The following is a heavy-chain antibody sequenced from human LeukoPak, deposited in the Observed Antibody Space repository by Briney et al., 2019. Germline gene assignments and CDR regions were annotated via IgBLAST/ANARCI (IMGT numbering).Heavy chain of an antibody. CDR1: GFTFSSYA. D-gene: IGHD1-26*01. J-gene: IGHJ4*02. CDR2: ISGSGGST. Sequence: GGSLRLSCAASGFTFSSYAMSWVRQAPGKGLEWVSAISGSGGSTYYADSVKGRFTISRDNSKNTLYLQMNSLRSEDTAVYYCARSGSYSEVSVYRLDYWGQGTLVTVSS. V-gene: IGHV3-23*01. CDR3: ARSGSYSEVSVYRLDY.